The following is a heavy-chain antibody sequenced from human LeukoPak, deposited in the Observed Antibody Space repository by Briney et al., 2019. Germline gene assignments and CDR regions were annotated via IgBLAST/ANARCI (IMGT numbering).Heavy chain of an antibody. D-gene: IGHD6-13*01. CDR3: ARDGGRIAAAGHYYYYGMDV. V-gene: IGHV4-34*01. Sequence: PSETLSLTCAVYGGSFSGYYWSWIRQPPGKGLEWIGEINHSGSTNYNPSLKSRVTISVDTSKNQFSLKLSSVTAADTAVYYCARDGGRIAAAGHYYYYGMDVWGQGTTVTVSS. J-gene: IGHJ6*02. CDR1: GGSFSGYY. CDR2: INHSGST.